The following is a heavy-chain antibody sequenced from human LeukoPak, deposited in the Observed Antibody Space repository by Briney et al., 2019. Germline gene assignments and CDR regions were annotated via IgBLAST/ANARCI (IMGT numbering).Heavy chain of an antibody. CDR1: GFTFSSYE. CDR2: IKQDGSEK. Sequence: GGSLRLSCAACGFTFSSYEMSWVRQAPGKGLEWVANIKQDGSEKYYVDSVKGRFTISRDNAKNSLYLQMNSLRAEDTAVYYCARVGGYCSGGSCYSYYYYYGMDVWGQGTTVTVSS. D-gene: IGHD2-15*01. CDR3: ARVGGYCSGGSCYSYYYYYGMDV. J-gene: IGHJ6*02. V-gene: IGHV3-7*01.